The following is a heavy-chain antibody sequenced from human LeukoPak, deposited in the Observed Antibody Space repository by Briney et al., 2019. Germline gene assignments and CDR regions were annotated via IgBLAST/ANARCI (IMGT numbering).Heavy chain of an antibody. J-gene: IGHJ4*02. V-gene: IGHV4-4*07. CDR1: GGSISSFY. Sequence: SETLSLTCTVSGGSISSFYWSWIRQPAGKGLEWIGRIHTSGSTNYNPSLKSRVTMSVDTSKNQFSLKLSSVTAADTALYYCARDTSSWTPFDYWGQGTLVTVSS. D-gene: IGHD6-13*01. CDR3: ARDTSSWTPFDY. CDR2: IHTSGST.